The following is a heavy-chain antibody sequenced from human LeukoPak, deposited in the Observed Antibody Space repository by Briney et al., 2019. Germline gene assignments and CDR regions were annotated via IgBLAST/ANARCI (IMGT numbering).Heavy chain of an antibody. CDR3: ARAGRWYFDY. V-gene: IGHV4-59*01. CDR1: GGSISSYY. D-gene: IGHD4-23*01. CDR2: IYCSGST. Sequence: PSETLSLTCTVSGGSISSYYWSWIRQPPGKGLEWIGYIYCSGSTNYNPSLKSRVTISVDTSKNQFSLKLSSVTAADTAVYYCARAGRWYFDYWGQGTLVTVSS. J-gene: IGHJ4*02.